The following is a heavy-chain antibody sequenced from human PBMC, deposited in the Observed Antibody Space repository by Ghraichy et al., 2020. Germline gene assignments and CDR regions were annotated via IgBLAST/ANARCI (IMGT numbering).Heavy chain of an antibody. V-gene: IGHV2-5*02. Sequence: SGPTLVKPTQTLTLTCTFSAFSLSPSGAEGVGWIRQPPGKALECLALISWDDQKRYSPSLETRLNISKDTSKNQVFLIMTNMDPVDTATYYCAHSIRGYAGDGSDGHYFDSWGQGILVTVSS. CDR1: AFSLSPSGAEG. CDR3: AHSIRGYAGDGSDGHYFDS. D-gene: IGHD5-12*01. CDR2: ISWDDQK. J-gene: IGHJ4*02.